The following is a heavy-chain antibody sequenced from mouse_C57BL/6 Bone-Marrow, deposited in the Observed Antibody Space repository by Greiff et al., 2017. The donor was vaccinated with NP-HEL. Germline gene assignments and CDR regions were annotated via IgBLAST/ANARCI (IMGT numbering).Heavy chain of an antibody. D-gene: IGHD2-3*01. V-gene: IGHV14-4*01. J-gene: IGHJ2*01. Sequence: EVQLQESGAELVRPGASVKLSCTASGFNIKDDYMHWVKQRPEQGLEWIGWLVPENGDTAYASKFQGKATITADTSSNTAYLQLSRLTSEDTAVYYCTTDGYLNDWGQGTTLTVSS. CDR3: TTDGYLND. CDR1: GFNIKDDY. CDR2: LVPENGDT.